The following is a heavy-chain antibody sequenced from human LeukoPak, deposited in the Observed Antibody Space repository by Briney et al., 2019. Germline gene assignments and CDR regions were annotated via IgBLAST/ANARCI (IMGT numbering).Heavy chain of an antibody. CDR1: GGSISSSSYY. J-gene: IGHJ4*02. D-gene: IGHD3-10*01. V-gene: IGHV4-39*01. Sequence: SETLSLTCTVSGGSISSSSYYWGWIRQPPGKGLEWIGSIYYSGSTYYNPSLKSRVTISVDTSKNQFSLKLSSVTAADTAVYYCARTYYYGSGSRPFDYWGQGTLVTVSS. CDR3: ARTYYYGSGSRPFDY. CDR2: IYYSGST.